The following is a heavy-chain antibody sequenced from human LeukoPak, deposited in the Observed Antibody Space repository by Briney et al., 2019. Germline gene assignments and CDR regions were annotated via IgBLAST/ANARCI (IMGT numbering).Heavy chain of an antibody. J-gene: IGHJ4*02. CDR2: ISSSSSTI. V-gene: IGHV3-48*01. CDR1: GFTFSSYS. D-gene: IGHD2-2*01. CDR3: ARSWGGPAAPYFDY. Sequence: GGSLRLSCAASGFTFSSYSMNWVRQAPGKGLEGVSYISSSSSTIYYAYSVKGRFTISRDNAKNSLYLQMNSLRAEDTAVYYCARSWGGPAAPYFDYCGQGTLVTVSS.